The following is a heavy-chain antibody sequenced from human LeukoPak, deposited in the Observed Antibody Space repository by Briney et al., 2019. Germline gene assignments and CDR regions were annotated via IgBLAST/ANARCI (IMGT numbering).Heavy chain of an antibody. CDR1: GGSISSYY. V-gene: IGHV4-59*08. D-gene: IGHD3-10*01. Sequence: SETLSLTCTVSGGSISSYYWSWIRQPPGKGLEWIGYIYYSGSTNYNPSLKSRVTISVDTSKNQFSLKLSSVTAADTAVYYCATQRGGSGSYPYYYYGMDVWGQGTTVTVSS. CDR2: IYYSGST. J-gene: IGHJ6*02. CDR3: ATQRGGSGSYPYYYYGMDV.